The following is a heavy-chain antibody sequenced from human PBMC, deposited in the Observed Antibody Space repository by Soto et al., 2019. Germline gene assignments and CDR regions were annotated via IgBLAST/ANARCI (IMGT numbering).Heavy chain of an antibody. J-gene: IGHJ4*02. CDR1: GFTFSSSS. V-gene: IGHV3-23*01. CDR2: IDRSGRNT. D-gene: IGHD2-21*01. Sequence: GGSLRVSFATSGFTFSSSSMSWVRQAPGRGLDWVSCIDRSGRNTYYADSVKVRFTISRHNSKNTLFLQMNSLRVEDTAVYYCENNCRCDLPSVIHXWGQVTLVTVSX. CDR3: ENNCRCDLPSVIHX.